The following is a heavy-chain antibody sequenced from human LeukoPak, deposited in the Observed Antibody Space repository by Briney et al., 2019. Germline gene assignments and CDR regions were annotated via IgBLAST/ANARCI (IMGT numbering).Heavy chain of an antibody. Sequence: PGGSLRLSCAASGFTFSSYSMNWVRQAPGKGLEWVSYISSSSSTIYYADSVKGRFTISRDNAKNSLYLQMNSLRDEDTAVYYCARVGTMVRGEKRVYSFWGQGTLVTVSS. V-gene: IGHV3-48*02. D-gene: IGHD3-10*01. CDR1: GFTFSSYS. CDR2: ISSSSSTI. CDR3: ARVGTMVRGEKRVYSF. J-gene: IGHJ4*02.